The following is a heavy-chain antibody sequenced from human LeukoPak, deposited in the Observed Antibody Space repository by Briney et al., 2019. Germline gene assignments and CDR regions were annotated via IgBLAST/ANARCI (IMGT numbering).Heavy chain of an antibody. CDR2: MYYTGST. D-gene: IGHD5-24*01. J-gene: IGHJ4*02. CDR3: ARQYGLGKWYFDF. CDR1: GGSINDYY. Sequence: SETLSLTCTVSGGSINDYYWSWIRQPPGKGLEWIGYMYYTGSTNYNPSLKSRVTISVDTSKNQFSLKVGSVTAADTAVYYCARQYGLGKWYFDFWGQGTLVTVSS. V-gene: IGHV4-59*08.